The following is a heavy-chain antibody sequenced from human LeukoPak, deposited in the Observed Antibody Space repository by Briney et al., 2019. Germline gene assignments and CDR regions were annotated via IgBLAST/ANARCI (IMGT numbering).Heavy chain of an antibody. CDR3: AWDGGNSAFDY. J-gene: IGHJ4*02. CDR2: IYYSGST. D-gene: IGHD4-23*01. V-gene: IGHV4-39*07. CDR1: GGSISSSSYY. Sequence: PSETLSLTCTVSGGSISSSSYYWGWIRQPPGKGLEWIGSIYYSGSTYYNPSLKSRVTISVDTSKNQFSLKLSSVTAADAAVYYCAWDGGNSAFDYWGQGTLVTVSS.